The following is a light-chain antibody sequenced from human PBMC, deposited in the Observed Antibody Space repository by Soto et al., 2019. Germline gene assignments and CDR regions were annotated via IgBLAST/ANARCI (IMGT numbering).Light chain of an antibody. CDR2: DVS. CDR3: SSYRSSSTQVV. V-gene: IGLV2-14*01. CDR1: SSDVGDYNF. J-gene: IGLJ2*01. Sequence: QPVLTQPASVSGSPGQSITISCTGTSSDVGDYNFVSWYQQYPGKAPKLMIYDVSNRPSGVSNRFSGSKSGNTASLTISGLQAEDEADYYCSSYRSSSTQVVFGGGTQLTVL.